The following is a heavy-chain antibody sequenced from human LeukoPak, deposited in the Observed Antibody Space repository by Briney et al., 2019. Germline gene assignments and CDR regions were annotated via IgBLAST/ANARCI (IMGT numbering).Heavy chain of an antibody. D-gene: IGHD1-26*01. J-gene: IGHJ3*02. V-gene: IGHV3-21*01. Sequence: GGSLRLSCAASRFTFSSYEMNWVRQALGKGVEWVSSITSSSRYIYYADSVKGRFTISRDNAKNSLYLQMNYLRAEDTAVYYCARDPSYRGFDAFDIWGQGTMVTVSS. CDR1: RFTFSSYE. CDR3: ARDPSYRGFDAFDI. CDR2: ITSSSRYI.